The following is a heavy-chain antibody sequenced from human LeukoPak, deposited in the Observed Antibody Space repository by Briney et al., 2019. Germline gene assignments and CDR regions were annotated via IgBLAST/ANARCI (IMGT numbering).Heavy chain of an antibody. Sequence: GGSLRLSCAASGFTFSTYSMNWVRQAPGKGLEWVSSISSSAYIYYADSVKGRFTISRDNAKNSLYLQMNSLRAEDTAVYYCARASGDTVDTTTMGSYWGQGTLVTVSS. CDR2: ISSSAYI. V-gene: IGHV3-21*01. D-gene: IGHD5-18*01. CDR3: ARASGDTVDTTTMGSY. J-gene: IGHJ4*02. CDR1: GFTFSTYS.